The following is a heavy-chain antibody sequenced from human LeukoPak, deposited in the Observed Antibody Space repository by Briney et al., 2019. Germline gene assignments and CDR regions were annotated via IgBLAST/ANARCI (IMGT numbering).Heavy chain of an antibody. D-gene: IGHD2-15*01. CDR3: AGGIVSXXGXSYXXXX. CDR1: GGTFSSYA. J-gene: IGHJ4*02. Sequence: SVKVSCKASGGTFSSYAISWVRQAPGQGLEWMGGIIPIFGTANYAQKFQGRVTITTDESTSTAYMELSSLRSEDTAVYYCAGGIVSXXGXSYXXXXWXQGTLVTVSS. CDR2: IIPIFGTA. V-gene: IGHV1-69*05.